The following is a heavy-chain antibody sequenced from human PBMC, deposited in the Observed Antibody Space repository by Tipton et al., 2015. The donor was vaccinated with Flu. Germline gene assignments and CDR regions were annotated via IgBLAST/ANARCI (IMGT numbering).Heavy chain of an antibody. J-gene: IGHJ4*02. CDR3: ARHSGARSDPLDY. CDR1: GDSMGTYS. D-gene: IGHD3-16*02. CDR2: TTYSGTT. V-gene: IGHV4-59*08. Sequence: TLSLTCTVSGDSMGTYSWSWIRQPPGKGLEWIGYTTYSGTTSYNPSLQSRVSITINTSKNQFSLKLSSVTAADTAVYYCARHSGARSDPLDYWGQGTLVTVSS.